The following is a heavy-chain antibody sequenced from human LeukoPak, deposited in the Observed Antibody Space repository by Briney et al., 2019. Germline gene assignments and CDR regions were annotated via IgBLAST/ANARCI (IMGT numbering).Heavy chain of an antibody. CDR2: INSDGGST. V-gene: IGHV3-74*01. CDR3: ARRIQGMAPYYFDY. D-gene: IGHD5-24*01. J-gene: IGHJ4*02. CDR1: GFTFSSYW. Sequence: QPGGSLRLSCTASGFTFSSYWMHWVRQAPGKGLVWVSRINSDGGSTSYADSVKGRFTISRDNAKNTLYLQMNSLRAEGTAVYYCARRIQGMAPYYFDYWGQGTLVTVSS.